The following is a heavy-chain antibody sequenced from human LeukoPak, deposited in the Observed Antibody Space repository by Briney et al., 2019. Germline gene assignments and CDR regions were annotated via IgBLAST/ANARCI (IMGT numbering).Heavy chain of an antibody. Sequence: GGSLRLSCAASGFTFSSYTMNWVRQAPGKGLEWVSSISSRSTYVQYADSVKGRFTISRDNAKNSLYLQMNSLRAEDTAVYYCARDSYDYAPSGPDYWGQGTLVTVSS. CDR2: ISSRSTYV. D-gene: IGHD3-16*01. V-gene: IGHV3-21*01. CDR1: GFTFSSYT. J-gene: IGHJ4*02. CDR3: ARDSYDYAPSGPDY.